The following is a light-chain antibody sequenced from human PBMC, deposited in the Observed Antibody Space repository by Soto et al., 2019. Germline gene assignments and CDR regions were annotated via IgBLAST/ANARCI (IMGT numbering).Light chain of an antibody. CDR3: GTYDSSLRDGV. CDR2: DNN. CDR1: SSNIENYY. Sequence: QSVLTQPPSVSAAPGQKVTISCSGSSSNIENYYVSWYQQLPGTAPKLLIYDNNKRPSGLPDRFSGSKSGTSATVDITGLQTGDEADYYCGTYDSSLRDGVFGTGTKVTVL. J-gene: IGLJ1*01. V-gene: IGLV1-51*01.